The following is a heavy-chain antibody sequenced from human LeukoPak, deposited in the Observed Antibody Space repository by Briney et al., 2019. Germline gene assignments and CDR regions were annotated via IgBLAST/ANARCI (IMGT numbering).Heavy chain of an antibody. CDR2: MTGSGGST. J-gene: IGHJ4*02. CDR1: GFTFSSYS. V-gene: IGHV3-23*01. D-gene: IGHD1-20*01. CDR3: AKGGRIGITGTFFDY. Sequence: PGGSLRLSCAAFGFTFSSYSMNWVRQAPGKGLEWVSCMTGSGGSTYHADSVKGRFTVSRDTSKNTLYLQMNSLRAEDTAVYYCAKGGRIGITGTFFDYWGQGTLVTVSS.